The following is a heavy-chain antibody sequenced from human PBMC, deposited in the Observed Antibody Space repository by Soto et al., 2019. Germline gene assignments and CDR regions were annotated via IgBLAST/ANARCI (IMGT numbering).Heavy chain of an antibody. CDR3: ARGESTTVTTFNY. J-gene: IGHJ4*02. Sequence: QVQLVQSGAEVKKPGASVKVSCKASGYTFTGYYMHWVRQAPGQGLEWMGWINPNSGGTNYAQKFEGWVTMTRDTSISTAYMELSRLRYDGTAVDYCARGESTTVTTFNYWGQGTLVTVSS. D-gene: IGHD4-17*01. CDR2: INPNSGGT. CDR1: GYTFTGYY. V-gene: IGHV1-2*04.